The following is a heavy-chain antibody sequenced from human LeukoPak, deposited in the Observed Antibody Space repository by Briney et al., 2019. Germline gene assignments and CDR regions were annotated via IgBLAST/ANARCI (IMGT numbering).Heavy chain of an antibody. D-gene: IGHD3-22*01. CDR1: GFTFSSYS. CDR2: ISSSSSYV. V-gene: IGHV3-21*01. J-gene: IGHJ4*02. CDR3: ARAGGYYDSSGYYTPYYFDY. Sequence: GGSLRLSCAVSGFTFSSYSMNWVRQAPGKGLEWVSSISSSSSYVYYADSVKGRFTISRDNAKNSLYLQMNSLRAEDTAVYYCARAGGYYDSSGYYTPYYFDYWGQGTLVTVSS.